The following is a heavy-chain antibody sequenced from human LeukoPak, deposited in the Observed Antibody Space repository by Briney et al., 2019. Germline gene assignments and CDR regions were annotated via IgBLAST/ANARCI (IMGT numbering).Heavy chain of an antibody. CDR3: ARDCGGDRPFDY. CDR1: GGSISRSNW. CDR2: IYHSGST. Sequence: SETLSLTCTVSGGSISRSNWWSWVRQPPGKGLEWIGEIYHSGSTNYNPSLKSRVTISVDKSKNQFSLKLSSVTAADTAVYYCARDCGGDRPFDYWGQGTLVTVSS. D-gene: IGHD2-21*02. J-gene: IGHJ4*02. V-gene: IGHV4-4*02.